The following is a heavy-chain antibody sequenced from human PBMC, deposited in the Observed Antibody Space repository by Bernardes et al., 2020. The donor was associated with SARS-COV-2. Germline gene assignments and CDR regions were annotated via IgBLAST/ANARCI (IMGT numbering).Heavy chain of an antibody. CDR1: GGSIRNYY. V-gene: IGHV4-59*08. CDR2: IYYRGNT. Sequence: SETLSLTCTVSGGSIRNYYWSWIRQPPGKGLEWIGHIYYRGNTDYNPSLKSRVTISVDTSKNQFSLKLSSVTAADTAVYYCARQHLGGVTIFGVVTTDRYFDYWGQGTLVTVSS. D-gene: IGHD3-3*01. CDR3: ARQHLGGVTIFGVVTTDRYFDY. J-gene: IGHJ4*02.